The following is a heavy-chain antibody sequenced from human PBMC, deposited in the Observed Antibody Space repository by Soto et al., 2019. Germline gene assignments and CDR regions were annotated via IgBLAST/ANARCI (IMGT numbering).Heavy chain of an antibody. V-gene: IGHV3-74*01. CDR2: INSDGSST. J-gene: IGHJ4*02. CDR1: GFTFSSYW. CDR3: ARERTYYYGSGMNDY. D-gene: IGHD3-10*01. Sequence: EVQLVESGGGLVQPGGSLRLSCAASGFTFSSYWMHWVRQAPGKGLVWVSRINSDGSSTSYADSVKGRFTISRDNAKNTLYLQMNSLSAEDTAVYYCARERTYYYGSGMNDYWGQGTLVTVSS.